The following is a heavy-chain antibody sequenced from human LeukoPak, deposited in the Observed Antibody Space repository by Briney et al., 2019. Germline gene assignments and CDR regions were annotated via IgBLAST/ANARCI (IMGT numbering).Heavy chain of an antibody. Sequence: SETLSLTCAVYGGSFSGYYWSWIRQPPGKGLEWIGEINHSGSTNYNPSLKSRVTISVDTSKNQFSLKLSSVTAADTAVYYCAAGHPTYYYGSGSYLRNWGQGTLVTVSS. CDR2: INHSGST. J-gene: IGHJ4*02. CDR3: AAGHPTYYYGSGSYLRN. CDR1: GGSFSGYY. D-gene: IGHD3-10*01. V-gene: IGHV4-34*01.